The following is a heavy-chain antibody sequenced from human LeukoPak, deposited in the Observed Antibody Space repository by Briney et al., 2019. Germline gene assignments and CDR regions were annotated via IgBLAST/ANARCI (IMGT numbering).Heavy chain of an antibody. D-gene: IGHD3-10*01. CDR3: ARRHNGAWFEVAYFDP. CDR1: GGTFSGFA. V-gene: IGHV1-69*01. J-gene: IGHJ5*02. CDR2: INPVFGTA. Sequence: SVKVSCKASGGTFSGFAISWVRQAPGQGLEWMGGINPVFGTANYAQMFQGRVTITADESANTAYMELSRLRSEDTAVYYCARRHNGAWFEVAYFDPWGQGTLVTVSS.